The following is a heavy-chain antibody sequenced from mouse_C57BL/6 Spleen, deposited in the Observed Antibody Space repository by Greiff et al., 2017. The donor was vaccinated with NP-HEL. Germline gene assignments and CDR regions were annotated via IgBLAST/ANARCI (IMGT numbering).Heavy chain of an antibody. CDR3: ARDRAQYYGSSYDWFAY. V-gene: IGHV3-6*01. CDR2: ISYDGSN. D-gene: IGHD1-1*01. CDR1: GYSITSGYY. J-gene: IGHJ3*01. Sequence: DVKLQESGPGLVKPSQSLSLTCSVTGYSITSGYYWNWIRQFPGNKLEWMGYISYDGSNNYNPSLKNRISITRDTSKNQFFLKLNSVTTEDTATYYCARDRAQYYGSSYDWFAYWGQGTLVTVSA.